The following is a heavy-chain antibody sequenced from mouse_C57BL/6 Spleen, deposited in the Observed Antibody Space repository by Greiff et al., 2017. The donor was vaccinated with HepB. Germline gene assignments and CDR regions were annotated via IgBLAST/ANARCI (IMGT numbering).Heavy chain of an antibody. CDR2: IDPSDSET. CDR3: ARWVHYYGSSYGDYFDY. Sequence: VQLQQPGAELVRPGSSVKLSCKASGYTFTSYWIHWVKQRPIQGLEWIGNIDPSDSETHYNQKFKDKATLTVDKSSSTAYMQLSSLTSEDSAVYYCARWVHYYGSSYGDYFDYWGQGTTLTVSS. D-gene: IGHD1-1*01. V-gene: IGHV1-52*01. J-gene: IGHJ2*01. CDR1: GYTFTSYW.